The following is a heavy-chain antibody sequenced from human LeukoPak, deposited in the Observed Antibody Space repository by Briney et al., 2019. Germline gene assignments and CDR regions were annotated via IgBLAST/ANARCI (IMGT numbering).Heavy chain of an antibody. V-gene: IGHV3-53*01. CDR1: GFPLSSYA. D-gene: IGHD4/OR15-4a*01. J-gene: IGHJ4*02. CDR3: ARRAGAYSHPYDY. CDR2: IYSDNT. Sequence: GGSLRLSCAASGFPLSSYAMSWVRQAPGKGLEWVSFIYSDNTHYSDSVKGRFTISRDNSKNTLYLQMNSLRAEDTAVYYCARRAGAYSHPYDYWGQGTLVTVSS.